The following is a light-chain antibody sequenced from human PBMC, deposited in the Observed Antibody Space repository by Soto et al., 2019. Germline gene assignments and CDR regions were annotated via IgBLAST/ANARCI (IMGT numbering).Light chain of an antibody. CDR2: DAS. CDR1: QDISNY. CDR3: HQYDTLTLT. J-gene: IGKJ4*01. Sequence: DIQMTQSPSSLSASVGDRVTITCQASQDISNYLNWYQQKPGKAPKLLIYDASNLETGVPSRFSGSGSGTDFTFSISSLQPEDLATYYCHQYDTLTLTFGGGTKVEIK. V-gene: IGKV1-33*01.